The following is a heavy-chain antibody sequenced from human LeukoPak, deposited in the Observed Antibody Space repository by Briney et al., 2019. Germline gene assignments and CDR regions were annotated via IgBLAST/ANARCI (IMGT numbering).Heavy chain of an antibody. CDR2: ISGSRGAT. CDR1: GFTFKSHA. CDR3: AKDPTGEVSHYTEV. D-gene: IGHD5/OR15-5a*01. V-gene: IGHV3-23*01. J-gene: IGHJ6*03. Sequence: QPGGSLRLSCEVSGFTFKSHAMTWVRQAPGKGLEWISAISGSRGATYYADSVKGRFTVSRDNSKTTLYLQLNGLRVEDTAVYFCAKDPTGEVSHYTEVWGKGTTVIISS.